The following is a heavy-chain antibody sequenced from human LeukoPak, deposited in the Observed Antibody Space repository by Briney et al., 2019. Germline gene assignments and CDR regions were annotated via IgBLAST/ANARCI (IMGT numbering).Heavy chain of an antibody. D-gene: IGHD3-3*01. Sequence: ASVKVSCKASGYTFTSYDINWVRQATGQGLEWMGWMNPNSGNIGYAQKFQGRVTITRNTSISTAYMELSSLRSEDTAVYYCARVLEWLPHFDYWGQGTLVTVSS. J-gene: IGHJ4*02. CDR3: ARVLEWLPHFDY. V-gene: IGHV1-8*03. CDR2: MNPNSGNI. CDR1: GYTFTSYD.